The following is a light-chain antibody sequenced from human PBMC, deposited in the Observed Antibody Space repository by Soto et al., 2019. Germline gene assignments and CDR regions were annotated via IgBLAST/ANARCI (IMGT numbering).Light chain of an antibody. Sequence: AIRMTQSPSSLSASTGDRVTITCRASQGISNYLAWYQQKPGKAPKVLIHAASTLQGGVPSRFSGSGSVTDFTLTISGLQSDDFATYYCQQYYSYPWTFGQGTKVEIK. CDR1: QGISNY. CDR2: AAS. CDR3: QQYYSYPWT. V-gene: IGKV1-8*01. J-gene: IGKJ1*01.